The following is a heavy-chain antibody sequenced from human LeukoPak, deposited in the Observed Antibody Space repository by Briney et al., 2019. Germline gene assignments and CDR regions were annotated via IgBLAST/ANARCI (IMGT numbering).Heavy chain of an antibody. CDR1: DLSFSGHS. J-gene: IGHJ2*01. D-gene: IGHD5-12*01. CDR3: ARDGVPVWSYSDHPRTYDSFWYFDL. V-gene: IGHV3-21*01. Sequence: GESLRLFCASDLSFSGHSMNWVRQGPGKGLQWVASISSSSVYIYYAESVKGRFTISRDNAKKSLYLDMNSLRAEDTAVYYCARDGVPVWSYSDHPRTYDSFWYFDLWGRGTLVTVSS. CDR2: ISSSSVYI.